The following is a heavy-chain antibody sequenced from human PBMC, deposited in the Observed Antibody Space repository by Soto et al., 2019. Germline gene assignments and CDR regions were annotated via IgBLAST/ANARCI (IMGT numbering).Heavy chain of an antibody. J-gene: IGHJ6*02. V-gene: IGHV3-23*01. CDR3: AKILSTVTTYYYGMDV. CDR2: ISGSGGDT. D-gene: IGHD4-17*01. Sequence: GGSLRLSCSASAFSFSTYPMTWVRQAPGKRLEGVSSISGSGGDTYYIDSVKGRFTISRDNSKNTVYLQMNSLRAEDTAVYYCAKILSTVTTYYYGMDVWGQGTTVTVSS. CDR1: AFSFSTYP.